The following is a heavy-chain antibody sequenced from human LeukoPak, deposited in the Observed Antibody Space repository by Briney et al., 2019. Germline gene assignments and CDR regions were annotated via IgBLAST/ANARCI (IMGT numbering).Heavy chain of an antibody. J-gene: IGHJ4*02. CDR2: INAGNGHT. Sequence: ASLKVSCKASGYTFTSYAMHWVRQDPGQRLEWMAWINAGNGHTKYSQEFQGRLTITRDTSASTAYMELSSLRSDDMAVYYCARGGFCSGGSCSSGIDSWGQGTLVTVSS. CDR3: ARGGFCSGGSCSSGIDS. CDR1: GYTFTSYA. V-gene: IGHV1-3*03. D-gene: IGHD2-15*01.